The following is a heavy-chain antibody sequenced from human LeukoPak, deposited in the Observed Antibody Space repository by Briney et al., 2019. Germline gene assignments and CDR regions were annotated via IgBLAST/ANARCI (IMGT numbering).Heavy chain of an antibody. CDR1: GVSIRSYY. Sequence: PSETLSLTCTVSGVSIRSYYWSWIRQPPGKGLEWIGYIYYSGSTNYNPSLKSRVTISIDTSKNQFSLKLSSVTAADTAVYYCARDDCTNGVCDGFDPWGQGTLVTVSS. J-gene: IGHJ5*02. D-gene: IGHD2-8*01. V-gene: IGHV4-59*01. CDR2: IYYSGST. CDR3: ARDDCTNGVCDGFDP.